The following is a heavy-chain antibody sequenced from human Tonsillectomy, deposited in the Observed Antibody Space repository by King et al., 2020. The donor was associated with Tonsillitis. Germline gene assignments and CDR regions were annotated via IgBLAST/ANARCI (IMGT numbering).Heavy chain of an antibody. J-gene: IGHJ4*02. Sequence: VQLVESGGDLVKPGGSLTLSCAASGFTFTSAWLSWVRQAPGKGLEWVGRIKNKAATETTDYAAPVKGRFTISRDDSKNILYLQMNSLKTEDTAVYYCTNLHKPGEGDDWGQGTLVTVSS. V-gene: IGHV3-15*01. CDR2: IKNKAATETT. CDR3: TNLHKPGEGDD. CDR1: GFTFTSAW. D-gene: IGHD4-17*01.